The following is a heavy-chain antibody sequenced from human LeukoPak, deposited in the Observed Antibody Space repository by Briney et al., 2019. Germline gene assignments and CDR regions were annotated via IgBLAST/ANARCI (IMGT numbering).Heavy chain of an antibody. CDR2: TYYRSRWHL. CDR1: GDSVSSDSAA. D-gene: IGHD3-9*01. Sequence: SQTLSLTCVISGDSVSSDSAAWSWIRQSPSRGLEWLGRTYYRSRWHLDYAVSVESRITITPDTSKNQFSLQLNSVTPEDTAVYYCARGRYFDWYDYWGQGTLVTVSS. V-gene: IGHV6-1*01. CDR3: ARGRYFDWYDY. J-gene: IGHJ4*02.